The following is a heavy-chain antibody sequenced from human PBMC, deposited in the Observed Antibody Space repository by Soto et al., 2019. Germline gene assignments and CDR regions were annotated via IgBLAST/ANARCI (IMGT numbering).Heavy chain of an antibody. J-gene: IGHJ6*02. D-gene: IGHD6-6*01. V-gene: IGHV3-33*01. CDR2: IWYDGSNK. CDR3: ARAGFYSRASEYSGYNYYGMDV. Sequence: QEQLVESGGGVVQPGRSLRLSCAASGFSFRRYGMHWVRQAPGKGLEWVAVIWYDGSNKYYGDFLKGRFTISRDNSKNTLYLKMNSPRAVDSGVYYGARAGFYSRASEYSGYNYYGMDVWGQGTTVIVTS. CDR1: GFSFRRYG.